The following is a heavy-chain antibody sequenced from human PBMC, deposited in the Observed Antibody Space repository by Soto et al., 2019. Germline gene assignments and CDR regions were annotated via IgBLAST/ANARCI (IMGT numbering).Heavy chain of an antibody. CDR3: ARVGSSCHSGGCYYYYGLGV. D-gene: IGHD1-26*01. J-gene: IGHJ6*02. CDR2: IYYSGST. Sequence: QVRRQESGPGLVKPSETLSLSCLVSGDSVGNGPYYWSWIRQSPGEGLEWIAYIYYSGSTNVNPSLESRVNISIDMSKNQFFLELRSVTAADAAVYFCARVGSSCHSGGCYYYYGLGVWGQGTTVAISS. CDR1: GDSVGNGPYY. V-gene: IGHV4-61*01.